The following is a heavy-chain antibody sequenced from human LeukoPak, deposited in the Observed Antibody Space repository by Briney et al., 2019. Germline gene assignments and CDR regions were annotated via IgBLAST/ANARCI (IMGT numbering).Heavy chain of an antibody. CDR1: GYTFTSYD. V-gene: IGHV1-18*01. D-gene: IGHD7-27*01. CDR3: ARVCRKVKANWGWLDYYYYMDV. CDR2: ISAYNGNT. Sequence: ASVKVSCKASGYTFTSYDINWVRQAPGQGLEWMGWISAYNGNTNYAQKLQGRVTMTTDTSTSTAYMELRSLRSDDTAVYYCARVCRKVKANWGWLDYYYYMDVWGKGTTVTVSS. J-gene: IGHJ6*03.